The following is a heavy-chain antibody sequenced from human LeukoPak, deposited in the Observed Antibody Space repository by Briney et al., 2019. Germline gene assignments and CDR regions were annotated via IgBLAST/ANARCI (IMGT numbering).Heavy chain of an antibody. Sequence: GGSLRLSCAASGFTVSSNYMSWVRQAPGSGLEWVSVIYSDGSTYYADSVKGRFTISRDNSKNTLYLQMNSLRAEDTAVYYCARTYSSGWNSLYYYYYGMDVWGQGTTVTVSS. V-gene: IGHV3-53*01. J-gene: IGHJ6*02. CDR3: ARTYSSGWNSLYYYYYGMDV. CDR2: IYSDGST. D-gene: IGHD6-19*01. CDR1: GFTVSSNY.